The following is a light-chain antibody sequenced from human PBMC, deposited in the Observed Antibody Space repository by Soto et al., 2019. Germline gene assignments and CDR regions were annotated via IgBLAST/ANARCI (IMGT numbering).Light chain of an antibody. CDR3: MQALQTPT. CDR1: QSLLHSNGYNY. V-gene: IGKV2-28*01. Sequence: EIVMTQSPLSQPDTPGHPDSISCRSSQSLLHSNGYNYLDWYLQKPGQPPQLLIYLGSNRASGVPDRFSGSGSGTDFTLKISRVEAEDVGVYYCMQALQTPTFGQGTKVDIK. J-gene: IGKJ1*01. CDR2: LGS.